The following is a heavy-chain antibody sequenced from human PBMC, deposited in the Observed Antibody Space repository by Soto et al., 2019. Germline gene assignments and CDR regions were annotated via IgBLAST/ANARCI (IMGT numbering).Heavy chain of an antibody. CDR3: ARXXXXXXXXXSDIPKGGFDY. CDR1: GFSFRSYT. D-gene: IGHD2-2*02. Sequence: EVQLVESGGGLVKPGGSLRLSCAASGFSFRSYTLHWFRQAPGGGLEWVSSITGSSSYEFYADSVKGRFTISRDNDDNLLFLQMNNLRAEDTALYFCARXXXXXXXXXSDIPKGGFDYWGQGTL. J-gene: IGHJ4*02. CDR2: ITGSSSYE. V-gene: IGHV3-21*06.